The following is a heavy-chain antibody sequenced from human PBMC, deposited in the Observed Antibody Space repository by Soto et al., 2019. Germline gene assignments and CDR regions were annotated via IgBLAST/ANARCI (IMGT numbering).Heavy chain of an antibody. V-gene: IGHV2-26*01. CDR1: GFSLSNARMG. CDR3: ARSLMITFGGVVTYAAFDI. CDR2: IFSNDEK. D-gene: IGHD3-16*01. Sequence: QVTLKESGPVLVKPTETLTLTCTVSGFSLSNARMGVSWIRQPPGKALEGLAHIFSNDEKSYSTFLKSRLTISKDTSKSQVVLTMTNMDPVDTATYYCARSLMITFGGVVTYAAFDIWGQGTMVTVSS. J-gene: IGHJ3*02.